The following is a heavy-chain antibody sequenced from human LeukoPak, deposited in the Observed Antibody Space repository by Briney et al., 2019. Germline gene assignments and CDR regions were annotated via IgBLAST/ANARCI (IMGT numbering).Heavy chain of an antibody. V-gene: IGHV4-34*01. D-gene: IGHD2/OR15-2a*01. J-gene: IGHJ4*02. Sequence: PSETLSLTCAVYGGSFIGYYWSSIRQRPGTGLQWIGEINHSGSTNYNPSLKSRVTISVDTSKNQFSLKLSSVTAADTAVYYCARGRNYYWGQGTLVTVSS. CDR2: INHSGST. CDR1: GGSFIGYY. CDR3: ARGRNYY.